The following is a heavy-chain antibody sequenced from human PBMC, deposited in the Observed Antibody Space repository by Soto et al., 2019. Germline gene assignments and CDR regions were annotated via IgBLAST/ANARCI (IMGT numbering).Heavy chain of an antibody. CDR2: IYYTGKS. Sequence: SETLALTCTVSGGSITNYYWSWIRQPPGKGLEWIGFIYYTGKSNYNPSLKGRVTISVDTSMNQFSLTLTSVTAADTAVYYCARDPARGGGSYLGYFDYWGQGTPVTGSS. D-gene: IGHD1-26*01. J-gene: IGHJ4*02. CDR3: ARDPARGGGSYLGYFDY. V-gene: IGHV4-59*12. CDR1: GGSITNYY.